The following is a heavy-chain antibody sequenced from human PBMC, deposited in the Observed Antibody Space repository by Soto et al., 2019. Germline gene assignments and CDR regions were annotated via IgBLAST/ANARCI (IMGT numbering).Heavy chain of an antibody. J-gene: IGHJ6*02. CDR1: GYTFTSYC. D-gene: IGHD5-12*01. CDR2: ISAYNGNT. Sequence: ASVKVSCKASGYTFTSYCISWVRQAPGQGIEWMGWISAYNGNTNYAQKLQGRVTMTTDTSTSTAYMELRSLRSDDTAVYYCARVMEVATWLGYYYYGMYGWGQGTTVTVSS. V-gene: IGHV1-18*01. CDR3: ARVMEVATWLGYYYYGMYG.